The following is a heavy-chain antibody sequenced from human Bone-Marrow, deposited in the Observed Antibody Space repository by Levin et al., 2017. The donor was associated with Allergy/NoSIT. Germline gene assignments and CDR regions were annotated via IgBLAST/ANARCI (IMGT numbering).Heavy chain of an antibody. CDR2: IYHSGST. J-gene: IGHJ4*02. Sequence: SETLSLTCAVSGGSISSGGYSWSWIRQPPGKGLEWIGYIYHSGSTYYNPSLKSRVTISVDRSKNQFSLKLSSVTAADTAVYYCARALTPSYYYDSSGYYYRSPQKGHSYYFDYWGQGTLVTVSS. D-gene: IGHD3-22*01. V-gene: IGHV4-30-2*01. CDR1: GGSISSGGYS. CDR3: ARALTPSYYYDSSGYYYRSPQKGHSYYFDY.